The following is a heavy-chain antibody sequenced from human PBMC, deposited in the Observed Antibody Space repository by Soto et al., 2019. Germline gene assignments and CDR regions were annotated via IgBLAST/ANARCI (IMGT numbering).Heavy chain of an antibody. CDR3: SRKRPPATSYYDFWSGYYVVRDYYYGMDV. CDR2: IRSKAYGGTT. Sequence: GSLRLSCTASGFTFGDYAMSWVRQAPGKGLEWVGFIRSKAYGGTTEYAASVKGRFTISRDDSKSIAYLQMNSLKTEDTAVYYCSRKRPPATSYYDFWSGYYVVRDYYYGMDVWGQGTTVTVYS. D-gene: IGHD3-3*01. J-gene: IGHJ6*02. V-gene: IGHV3-49*04. CDR1: GFTFGDYA.